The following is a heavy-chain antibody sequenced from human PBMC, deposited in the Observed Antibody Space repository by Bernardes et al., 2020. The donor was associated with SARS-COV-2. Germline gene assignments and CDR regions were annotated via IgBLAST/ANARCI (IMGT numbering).Heavy chain of an antibody. D-gene: IGHD5-12*01. Sequence: TLSLTCAVYGGSFSGYYWNWIRQPPGKGLEWTGEINHSGSTNYNPSLKSRVTISVDTSKNQFSLKLTSVTAADTAVYYCARGRSGRNGYPKPGDYWGQGTLVTVSS. CDR1: GGSFSGYY. J-gene: IGHJ4*02. CDR2: INHSGST. CDR3: ARGRSGRNGYPKPGDY. V-gene: IGHV4-34*01.